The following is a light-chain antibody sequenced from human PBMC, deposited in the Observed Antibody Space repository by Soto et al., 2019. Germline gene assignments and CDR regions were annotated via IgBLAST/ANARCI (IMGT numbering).Light chain of an antibody. V-gene: IGLV1-40*01. CDR3: QSYDSCLSGLYV. CDR1: SSNIGAGSD. CDR2: GNT. J-gene: IGLJ1*01. Sequence: QSVLTQPPSISGAPGQRATISCTGSSSNIGAGSDVHWYHQLPGTAPKLLIYGNTNRPSGVPDRFSGSKSGTSASLAIAGLQTEDEGDYYCQSYDSCLSGLYVFGTGTKVTGL.